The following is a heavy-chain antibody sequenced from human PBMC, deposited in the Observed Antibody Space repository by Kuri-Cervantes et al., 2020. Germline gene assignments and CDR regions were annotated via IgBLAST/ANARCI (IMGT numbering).Heavy chain of an antibody. CDR1: GDSIRRSTYF. Sequence: SETLSLTCTVSGDSIRRSTYFWGWIRQPPGKGLEWIGNIYYTGTTYYNPSLKSRVTISVDTSKNQFSLKLSSVTAADTAVYYCARVGYSYATYGMDVWGQGTTVTVSS. J-gene: IGHJ6*02. V-gene: IGHV4-39*07. D-gene: IGHD5-18*01. CDR2: IYYTGTT. CDR3: ARVGYSYATYGMDV.